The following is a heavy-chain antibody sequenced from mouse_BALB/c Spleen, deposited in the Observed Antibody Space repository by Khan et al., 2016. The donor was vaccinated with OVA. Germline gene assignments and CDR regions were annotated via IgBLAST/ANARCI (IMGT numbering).Heavy chain of an antibody. CDR2: IERKNGAT. V-gene: IGHV1-18*01. J-gene: IGHJ4*01. Sequence: EVQLQQSGPELVKPGASVKMTCKTSGYTFTEYTLHWVKQSHGKSLEWLGVIERKNGATSYNQKFKGKATLTVDKSSSTAYMEFRSLTSEDSAVYYWARGAGRCWGQGTSVTVSS. D-gene: IGHD3-3*01. CDR3: ARGAGRC. CDR1: GYTFTEYT.